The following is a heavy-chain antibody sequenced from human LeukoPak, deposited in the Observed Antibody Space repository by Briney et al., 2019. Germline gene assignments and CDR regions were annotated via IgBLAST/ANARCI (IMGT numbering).Heavy chain of an antibody. Sequence: PGESLRLSCAASGVIVSRNFLSWVPQAPGKGRQWVAIMYAGGTTDYSESVRGRFHISRDTSNNTLSLQMNSLRAEDTAVYYCARGSGSGWPLDRWGQGTLVTVSS. J-gene: IGHJ5*02. D-gene: IGHD6-19*01. V-gene: IGHV3-53*01. CDR2: MYAGGTT. CDR1: GVIVSRNF. CDR3: ARGSGSGWPLDR.